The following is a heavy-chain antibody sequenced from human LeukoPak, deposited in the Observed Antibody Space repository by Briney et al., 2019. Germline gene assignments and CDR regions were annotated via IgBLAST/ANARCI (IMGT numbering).Heavy chain of an antibody. V-gene: IGHV1-69*04. CDR3: ARDDGYIDY. CDR2: IIPILGIA. CDR1: GGTFSSYA. J-gene: IGHJ4*02. Sequence: GASVKVSCKASGGTFSSYAISWVRQAPGQGLEWMGRIIPILGIANYAQEFQGRVTITADKSTSTAYMELSSLRSEDTAVYYCARDDGYIDYWGQGTLVTVSS. D-gene: IGHD5-24*01.